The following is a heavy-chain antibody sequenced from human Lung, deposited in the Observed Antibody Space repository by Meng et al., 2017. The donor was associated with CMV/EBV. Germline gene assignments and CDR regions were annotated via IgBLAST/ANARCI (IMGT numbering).Heavy chain of an antibody. CDR3: AKDLVDYYFDS. CDR1: GFTFNTYG. V-gene: IGHV3-30*02. Sequence: GGSLRLSXIASGFTFNTYGMHWVRQAPGKGLEWVAFIRSDGHQTYYADSVKGRFAVSRDNSKNTLYLRMTSLRAGDTAVYFCAKDLVDYYFDSWGQGTLVTVSS. J-gene: IGHJ4*02. D-gene: IGHD5-12*01. CDR2: IRSDGHQT.